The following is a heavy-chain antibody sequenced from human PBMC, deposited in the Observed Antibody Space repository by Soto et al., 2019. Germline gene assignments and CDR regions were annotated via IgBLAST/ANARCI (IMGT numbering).Heavy chain of an antibody. J-gene: IGHJ4*02. CDR1: GFTFGSYA. D-gene: IGHD2-15*01. CDR2: ISGSGTTT. Sequence: PGGSLRLSCAASGFTFGSYAMSWVRQAPGKGLEWVSTISGSGTTTYYADSVKGRFTISRDISKNTLYLQMNSLRAEDTAFFYCAKGLGYSCYSGVDYWGQGTLVTVSS. V-gene: IGHV3-23*01. CDR3: AKGLGYSCYSGVDY.